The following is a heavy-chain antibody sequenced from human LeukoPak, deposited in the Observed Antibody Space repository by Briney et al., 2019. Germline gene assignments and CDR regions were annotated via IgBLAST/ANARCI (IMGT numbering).Heavy chain of an antibody. J-gene: IGHJ4*02. Sequence: PGGPLRLSCAASGFTFSSYSMNWVRQAPGKGLEWVSSISSSSSYIYYADSVKGRFTISRDNAKNSLYLQMNSLRAEDTAVYYCARVGATVLFGAQYWGQGTLVTVSS. V-gene: IGHV3-21*01. CDR2: ISSSSSYI. CDR1: GFTFSSYS. CDR3: ARVGATVLFGAQY. D-gene: IGHD1-26*01.